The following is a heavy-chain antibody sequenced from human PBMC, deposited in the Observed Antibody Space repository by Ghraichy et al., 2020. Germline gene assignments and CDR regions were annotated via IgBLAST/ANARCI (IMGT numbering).Heavy chain of an antibody. J-gene: IGHJ4*02. CDR1: GGSISSSSYY. CDR2: IYYSGST. D-gene: IGHD3-10*01. V-gene: IGHV4-39*01. CDR3: ARLSGITMVQGVIYY. Sequence: SETLSLTCTVSGGSISSSSYYWGWIRQPPGKGLEWIGSIYYSGSTYYNPSLKSRVTISVDTSKNQFSLKLSSVTAADTAVYYCARLSGITMVQGVIYYWGQGTLVTVSS.